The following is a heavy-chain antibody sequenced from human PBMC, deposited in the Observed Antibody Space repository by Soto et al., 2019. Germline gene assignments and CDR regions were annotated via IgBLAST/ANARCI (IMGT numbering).Heavy chain of an antibody. CDR3: AKHLEPETRKYFDY. D-gene: IGHD1-1*01. V-gene: IGHV3-23*01. CDR1: GFTFSTYA. J-gene: IGHJ4*02. CDR2: ISDGGGST. Sequence: PGGSLRLSCAASGFTFSTYAMSGVRQAPGKGLQWVSSISDGGGSTDYADSAKGRFTISRDNSKNTLYLQMNSLRAEDTAVYYCAKHLEPETRKYFDYWGQGTLVTV.